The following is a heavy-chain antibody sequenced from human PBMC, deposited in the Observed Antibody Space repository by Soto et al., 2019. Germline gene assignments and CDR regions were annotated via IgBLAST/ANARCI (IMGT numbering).Heavy chain of an antibody. CDR2: FDPEDGET. CDR1: GYTLTELS. CDR3: KAQYTRRPRSYYYYGMDV. D-gene: IGHD5-18*01. J-gene: IGHJ6*02. Sequence: ASVKVSCKVSGYTLTELSMHWVRQAPGKGPGWMGGFDPEDGETIYAQKFQGRVTMTEDTSTDTAYMELSSLGSEDTAVYYCKAQYTRRPRSYYYYGMDVWGQGTTVTVSS. V-gene: IGHV1-24*01.